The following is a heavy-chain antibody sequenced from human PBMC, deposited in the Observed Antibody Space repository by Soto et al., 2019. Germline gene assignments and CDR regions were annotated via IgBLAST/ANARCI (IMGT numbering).Heavy chain of an antibody. Sequence: WVRQAPGQGLEWMGGIIPIFGTASYAQKFQGRVTITADESTSTAYMELSSLRSEDTAVYYCGKYSSGWYYYYGMDVWGQGTTVTVSS. J-gene: IGHJ6*02. V-gene: IGHV1-69*01. CDR3: GKYSSGWYYYYGMDV. D-gene: IGHD6-19*01. CDR2: IIPIFGTA.